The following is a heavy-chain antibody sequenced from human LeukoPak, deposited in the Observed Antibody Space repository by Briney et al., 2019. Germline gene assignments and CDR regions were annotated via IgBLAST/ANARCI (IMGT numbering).Heavy chain of an antibody. V-gene: IGHV1-8*03. D-gene: IGHD4-17*01. J-gene: IGHJ6*04. CDR2: MNPNSGNT. Sequence: ASLKVSCKASGYTFTSYDINWVRQATGQGLEWMGWMNPNSGNTGYAQKFQGRVTITRNTSISTAYMDLSSLSSEDTAVYYSARGPGDYGVLNWGKGTTVTVSS. CDR1: GYTFTSYD. CDR3: ARGPGDYGVLN.